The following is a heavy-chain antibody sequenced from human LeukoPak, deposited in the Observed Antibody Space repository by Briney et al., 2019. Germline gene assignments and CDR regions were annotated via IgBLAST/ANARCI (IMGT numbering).Heavy chain of an antibody. Sequence: PSETLSLTXTVSGGSISSGDYYWSWIRQPPGKGLEWIGYIYYSGSTYYNPSLKSRVTISVDTSKNQFSLKLSSVTAADTAVYYCASRESTLRFLEWLFEPSFDYWGQGTLVTVSS. J-gene: IGHJ4*02. V-gene: IGHV4-30-4*08. CDR3: ASRESTLRFLEWLFEPSFDY. CDR1: GGSISSGDYY. D-gene: IGHD3-3*01. CDR2: IYYSGST.